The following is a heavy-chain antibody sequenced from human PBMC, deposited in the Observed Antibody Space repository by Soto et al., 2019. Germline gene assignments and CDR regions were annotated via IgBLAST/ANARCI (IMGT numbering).Heavy chain of an antibody. CDR1: GFPFTRYS. CDR3: ARESEQYYDSSGYYY. V-gene: IGHV3-21*04. D-gene: IGHD3-22*01. J-gene: IGHJ4*02. Sequence: PGGSLRLSCSASGFPFTRYSMNWVRQAPGKGLEWVSSISSTTNYIYYADSMKGRFTVSRDNAKNSVYLEMNSLSAEDTAVYYCARESEQYYDSSGYYYWGQGTLVTVSS. CDR2: ISSTTNYI.